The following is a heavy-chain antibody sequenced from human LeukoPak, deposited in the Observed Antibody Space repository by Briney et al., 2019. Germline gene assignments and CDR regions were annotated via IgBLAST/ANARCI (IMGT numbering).Heavy chain of an antibody. CDR1: GFTFSTYE. CDR3: ATSYGGYVGSFYY. J-gene: IGHJ4*02. CDR2: ISGSGTTI. Sequence: QPGGSLRLSCAASGFTFSTYEMNWVRQAPGKGLEWVSYISGSGTTIYYAASVKGRSTISRDNAKNSLYLQMNSLRAEDTAVYYCATSYGGYVGSFYYWGQGTLVTVSS. V-gene: IGHV3-48*03. D-gene: IGHD5-12*01.